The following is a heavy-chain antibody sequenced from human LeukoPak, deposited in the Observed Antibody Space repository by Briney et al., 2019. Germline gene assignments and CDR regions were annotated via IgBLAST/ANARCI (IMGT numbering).Heavy chain of an antibody. Sequence: SETLSLTCTVSDGSISSYYWSWIRQPPGKGLEWIGYIYYSGSTNYNPSLRSRVTISIDTSKKHFFLKLKSVTAADTAVYYCATGYGDFRVEGRYFYSWGQGTLVTVSS. D-gene: IGHD4-17*01. CDR3: ATGYGDFRVEGRYFYS. CDR1: DGSISSYY. V-gene: IGHV4-59*01. CDR2: IYYSGST. J-gene: IGHJ4*02.